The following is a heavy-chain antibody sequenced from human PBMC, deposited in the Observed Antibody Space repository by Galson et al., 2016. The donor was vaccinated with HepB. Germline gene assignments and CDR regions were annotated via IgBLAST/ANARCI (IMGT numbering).Heavy chain of an antibody. CDR2: ISHDDISK. CDR3: ARAAHSSGYCDVFGI. V-gene: IGHV3-30-3*01. Sequence: SLRLSCAASGITLRNFIIHWVRQPPGKGLEWVAAISHDDISKYYTDSVKGRFTISRDNSGNTVDLQMNSLRAGDTAVYYCARAAHSSGYCDVFGIWGQGTKVTVSS. CDR1: GITLRNFI. J-gene: IGHJ3*02. D-gene: IGHD3-22*01.